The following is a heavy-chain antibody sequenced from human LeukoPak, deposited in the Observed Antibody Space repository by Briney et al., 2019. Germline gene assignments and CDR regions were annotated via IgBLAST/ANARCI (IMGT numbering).Heavy chain of an antibody. CDR3: ARAADRYLDY. J-gene: IGHJ4*02. Sequence: GGSLRLSCAASGXTFSSYSMNWVRQAPGKGLEWVSSISSSSSYIYYADSVKGRFTISRDNAKNSLYLQMNSLRAEDTAVYYCARAADRYLDYWGQGTLVTVSS. V-gene: IGHV3-21*01. D-gene: IGHD3-9*01. CDR1: GXTFSSYS. CDR2: ISSSSSYI.